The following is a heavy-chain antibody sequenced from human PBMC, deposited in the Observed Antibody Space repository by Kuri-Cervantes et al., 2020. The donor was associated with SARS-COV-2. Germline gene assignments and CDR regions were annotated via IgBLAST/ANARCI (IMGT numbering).Heavy chain of an antibody. CDR3: ARGWQQQLVGDAFDI. V-gene: IGHV1-8*03. CDR2: MNPNSGNT. CDR1: EYTFTSYD. J-gene: IGHJ3*02. Sequence: ASVKVSCKASEYTFTSYDINWVRQATGQGLEWMGWMNPNSGNTGYAQKFQGRVTITRNTSISTAYMELSSLRSEDTAVYYCARGWQQQLVGDAFDIWGQGTMVTVSS. D-gene: IGHD6-13*01.